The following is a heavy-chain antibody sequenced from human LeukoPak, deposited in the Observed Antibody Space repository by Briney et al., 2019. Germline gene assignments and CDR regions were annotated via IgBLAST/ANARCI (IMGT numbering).Heavy chain of an antibody. CDR3: ARDISIAAAGDYYYYGMDV. CDR1: GGSISSGGYS. Sequence: SETLSLTCAVSGGSISSGGYSWSWIRQPPGKGLEWIGYIYHSGSTYYNPSLKSRVTISVDRSKNQFSLKLSSVTAADTAVYYCARDISIAAAGDYYYYGMDVWGQGTTVTVSS. V-gene: IGHV4-30-2*01. CDR2: IYHSGST. D-gene: IGHD6-13*01. J-gene: IGHJ6*02.